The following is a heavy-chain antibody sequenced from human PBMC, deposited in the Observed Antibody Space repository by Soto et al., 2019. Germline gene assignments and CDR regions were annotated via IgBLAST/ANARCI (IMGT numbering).Heavy chain of an antibody. J-gene: IGHJ4*02. CDR2: ISSSSSYI. Sequence: EVQLVESGGGLVKPGGSLRLSCAASGFTFSSYSMNWVRQAPGKGLEWVSSISSSSSYIYYADSVKGRFTISRDNAKNSRYLQMNSLRAEDTAVYYCARAPYYYDSSVYYGYWGQGTLVIVSS. CDR3: ARAPYYYDSSVYYGY. CDR1: GFTFSSYS. V-gene: IGHV3-21*01. D-gene: IGHD3-22*01.